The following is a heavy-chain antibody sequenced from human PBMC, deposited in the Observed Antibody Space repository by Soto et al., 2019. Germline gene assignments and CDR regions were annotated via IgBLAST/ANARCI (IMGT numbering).Heavy chain of an antibody. J-gene: IGHJ4*02. V-gene: IGHV2-5*02. CDR1: GFSLSTSGVG. D-gene: IGHD5-18*01. CDR2: TYWDDDK. CDR3: ARRRGYSYAIPLDF. Sequence: QITLKESGPTLVKPTQTLTLTCTFSGFSLSTSGVGVGWIRQPPVKALEWLGFTYWDDDKRYNPSLKNRLTISGDTSKNQVFLRMTNMDPVDTATYYCARRRGYSYAIPLDFWGQGTLVTVSS.